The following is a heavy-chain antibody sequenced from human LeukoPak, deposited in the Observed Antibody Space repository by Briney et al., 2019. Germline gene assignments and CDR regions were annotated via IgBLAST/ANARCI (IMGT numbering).Heavy chain of an antibody. J-gene: IGHJ4*02. Sequence: SETLSLTCAVSGGSISSYYWSWIRQPPGKGLEWIGYIYYSGSTNYNPSLKSRVTISVDTSKNQFSLKLSSVTAADTAVYYCARHFRQLAALDYWGQGTLVTVSS. CDR1: GGSISSYY. CDR2: IYYSGST. D-gene: IGHD2-15*01. V-gene: IGHV4-59*08. CDR3: ARHFRQLAALDY.